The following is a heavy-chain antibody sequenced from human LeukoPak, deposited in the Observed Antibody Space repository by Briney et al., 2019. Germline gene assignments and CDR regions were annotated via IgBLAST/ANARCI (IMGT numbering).Heavy chain of an antibody. CDR2: IYTSGST. CDR3: ARDPSPTAMVQPGDYYYYYYMDV. D-gene: IGHD5-18*01. CDR1: GGSISSYY. J-gene: IGHJ6*03. V-gene: IGHV4-4*07. Sequence: SETLSLTCTVSGGSISSYYWSWIRQPAGKGLEWIGRIYTSGSTNYNPSLKSRVTMSVDTSKNQFSLKLSSVTAADTAVYYCARDPSPTAMVQPGDYYYYYYMDVWGKGTTVTISS.